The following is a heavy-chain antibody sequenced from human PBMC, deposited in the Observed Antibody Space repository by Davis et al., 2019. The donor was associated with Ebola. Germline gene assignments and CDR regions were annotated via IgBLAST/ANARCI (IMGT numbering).Heavy chain of an antibody. CDR3: TTTIFGPRGGMDV. D-gene: IGHD3-3*01. J-gene: IGHJ6*02. V-gene: IGHV3-73*01. CDR2: IRSKANSYAT. CDR1: GFTFSGSA. Sequence: PSETLSLTCAASGFTFSGSAMHWVRQASGKGLEWVGRIRSKANSYATAYAASVKGRFTISRDDSKNTAYLQMNSLKTEDTAVYYCTTTIFGPRGGMDVWGQGTTVTVSS.